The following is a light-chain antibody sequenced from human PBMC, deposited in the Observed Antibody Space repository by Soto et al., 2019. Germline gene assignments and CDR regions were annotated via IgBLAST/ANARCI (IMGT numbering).Light chain of an antibody. V-gene: IGLV2-14*01. CDR2: EVS. Sequence: QSVLTQPASVSGSPGQSITISCIGTSSDIGGYNYVSWYQQHPGKVPKLIIYEVSNRPSGVSIRFSGSKSGNTASLTISGLQAEDESDYYCSSYTSRSTVLFGGGTQLTVL. J-gene: IGLJ2*01. CDR3: SSYTSRSTVL. CDR1: SSDIGGYNY.